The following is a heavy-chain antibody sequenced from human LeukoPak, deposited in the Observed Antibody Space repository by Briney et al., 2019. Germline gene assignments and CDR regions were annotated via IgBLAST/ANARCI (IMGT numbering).Heavy chain of an antibody. D-gene: IGHD3-9*01. Sequence: GGSLRLSCAASGFNFKNNYMSWVRQAPGKGLEWVAFIRYDGSNKYYADSVKGRFTISRDNSKNTLYLQMNSLRAEDTAVYYCAGGTYYDILTGYYDLWAFDYWGQGTLVTVSS. CDR1: GFNFKNNY. V-gene: IGHV3-30*02. J-gene: IGHJ4*02. CDR2: IRYDGSNK. CDR3: AGGTYYDILTGYYDLWAFDY.